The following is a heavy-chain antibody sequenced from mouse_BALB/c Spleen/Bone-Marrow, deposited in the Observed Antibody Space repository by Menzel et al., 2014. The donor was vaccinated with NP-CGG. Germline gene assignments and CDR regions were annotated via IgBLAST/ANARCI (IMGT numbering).Heavy chain of an antibody. D-gene: IGHD2-1*01. CDR3: ARRGYNRNYYYAMDY. V-gene: IGHV14-3*02. CDR2: IDPANGNT. J-gene: IGHJ4*01. CDR1: GFNIKDTY. Sequence: EVQLQQSGAELVKPGASVKLSCTASGFNIKDTYMHWVRQRPEQGLEWIGRIDPANGNTKYNPKFQGKATITADTSSNTAYLQLSSLTSEETAVYYCARRGYNRNYYYAMDYWGQGTSVTVSS.